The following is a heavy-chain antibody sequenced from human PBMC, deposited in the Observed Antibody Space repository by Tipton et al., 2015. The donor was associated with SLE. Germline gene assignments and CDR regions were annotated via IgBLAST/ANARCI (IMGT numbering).Heavy chain of an antibody. V-gene: IGHV1-69*06. D-gene: IGHD4-17*01. Sequence: QVQLVQSGAEVKKPGSSVRVSCTASGGTFSSYSINWVRQAPGQGLEWVGGIIPIFGTTTYAQKFQGRVTMTTDTSISTAYMELSRLRSDDTAVYYCARGTSGDYVGVAFDVWGQGTVVTVSS. J-gene: IGHJ3*01. CDR1: GGTFSSYS. CDR2: IIPIFGTT. CDR3: ARGTSGDYVGVAFDV.